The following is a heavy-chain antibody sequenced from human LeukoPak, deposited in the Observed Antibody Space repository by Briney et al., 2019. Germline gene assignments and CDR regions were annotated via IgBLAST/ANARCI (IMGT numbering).Heavy chain of an antibody. D-gene: IGHD5-12*01. J-gene: IGHJ6*03. Sequence: NTSETLSLTCTVSGGSISSYYWSWIRQPPGKGLGWIGYIYYSGSTNYNPSLKSRVTISVDTSKNQFSLKLSSVTAANTAVYYCARGDSGYVPFNYYYMDVWGKGTTVTVSS. CDR1: GGSISSYY. V-gene: IGHV4-59*01. CDR3: ARGDSGYVPFNYYYMDV. CDR2: IYYSGST.